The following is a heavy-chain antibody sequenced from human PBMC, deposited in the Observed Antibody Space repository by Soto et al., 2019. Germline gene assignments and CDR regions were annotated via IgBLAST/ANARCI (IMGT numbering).Heavy chain of an antibody. J-gene: IGHJ4*02. CDR3: AKGSKYDILTAYHAFDS. V-gene: IGHV3-23*01. Sequence: EVQLLESGGGLVQPGGSLRLSCSVSGFTFSNYAMTWVRQAPGKGLEWVSSISGGGGGTHYADSMKGRFTISRDNSKNTLHLEMNRLRADDTAVYYCAKGSKYDILTAYHAFDSWGQGTLVTVSS. CDR1: GFTFSNYA. D-gene: IGHD3-9*01. CDR2: ISGGGGGT.